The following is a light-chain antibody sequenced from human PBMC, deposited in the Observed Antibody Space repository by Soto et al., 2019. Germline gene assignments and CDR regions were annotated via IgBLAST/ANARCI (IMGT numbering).Light chain of an antibody. CDR1: SSNIGAGYD. V-gene: IGLV1-40*01. Sequence: QLVLTQPPSVSGAPGQRVTISCTGSSSNIGAGYDVHWYQQLPGTAPKLLIYGNSNRPSGVPDRFSGSKSGTSASLAITGRQAEDEADYYCQSYGSSLSVVVFGGGTKLTVL. CDR3: QSYGSSLSVVV. CDR2: GNS. J-gene: IGLJ2*01.